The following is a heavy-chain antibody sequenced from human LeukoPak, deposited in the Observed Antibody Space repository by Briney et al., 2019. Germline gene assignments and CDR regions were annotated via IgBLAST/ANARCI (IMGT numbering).Heavy chain of an antibody. V-gene: IGHV4-34*01. CDR1: GGSFSGYY. J-gene: IGHJ4*02. CDR3: ARGRSDSSGYYYFDY. D-gene: IGHD3-22*01. Sequence: SETLSLTCAVYGGSFSGYYWSWIRQPPGKGLEWIGEINHSGSTNYNPSLKSRVTISVDTSKNQFSLKLSSVTAADTAVYYCARGRSDSSGYYYFDYWGQGTLVTASS. CDR2: INHSGST.